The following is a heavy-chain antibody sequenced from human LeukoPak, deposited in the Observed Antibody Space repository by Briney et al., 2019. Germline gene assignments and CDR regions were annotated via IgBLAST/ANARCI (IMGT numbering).Heavy chain of an antibody. V-gene: IGHV6-1*01. CDR2: TYYRSQWYH. CDR3: ARDPGHYTFDY. J-gene: IGHJ4*02. Sequence: RSQTLSLTCAISGDSVSANNVAWNWIRQSPSRGLEWLGRTYYRSQWYHEYAGSLKSRITINPDTSKNQFSLQLNSVTPEDTAVYYCARDPGHYTFDYWGQGTLVTVSS. D-gene: IGHD2-2*02. CDR1: GDSVSANNVA.